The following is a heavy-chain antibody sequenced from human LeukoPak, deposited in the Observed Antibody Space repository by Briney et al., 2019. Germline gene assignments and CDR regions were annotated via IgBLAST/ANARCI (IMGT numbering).Heavy chain of an antibody. J-gene: IGHJ3*02. V-gene: IGHV4-59*08. CDR1: GDSISSYY. D-gene: IGHD4-23*01. CDR3: ARSGLYGGKGGAFDI. CDR2: IYYSGSS. Sequence: SETLSLTCTVSGDSISSYYWSWIRQPPGKGLEWMGYIYYSGSSNYNPSLKSRVTISVDMPKTQISLKLSPVTAADTAVYYCARSGLYGGKGGAFDIWGQGTMVTVSS.